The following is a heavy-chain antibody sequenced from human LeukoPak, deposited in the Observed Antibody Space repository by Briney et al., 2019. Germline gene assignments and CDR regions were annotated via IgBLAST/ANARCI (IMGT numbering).Heavy chain of an antibody. CDR2: IIPILGIA. CDR3: ARVAPIAVAGILDY. J-gene: IGHJ4*02. CDR1: GGTFSSYA. V-gene: IGHV1-69*04. D-gene: IGHD6-19*01. Sequence: GASVKVSCKASGGTFSSYAISWVRQAPGQGLEWMGRIIPILGIANYAQKFQGRVTITADKSTSTAYMELSSLRSEDTAVYYCARVAPIAVAGILDYWGQGTLVTVSS.